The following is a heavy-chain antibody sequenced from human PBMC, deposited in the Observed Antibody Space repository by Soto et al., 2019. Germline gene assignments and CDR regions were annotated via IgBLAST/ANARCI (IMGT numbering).Heavy chain of an antibody. CDR2: IYYSGNT. D-gene: IGHD3-3*01. CDR1: GGSISRSSYY. CDR3: VRHGDDYWSYYFDY. J-gene: IGHJ4*02. Sequence: QVQLQESGPGLVKPSETLSLTCTVSGGSISRSSYYWGWIRQSPGKGLEWIGSIYYSGNTYYTPSLKSGVTIYVDTATNQLCLKLSSVTAADTVVYYCVRHGDDYWSYYFDYWGQGTLVTVSS. V-gene: IGHV4-39*01.